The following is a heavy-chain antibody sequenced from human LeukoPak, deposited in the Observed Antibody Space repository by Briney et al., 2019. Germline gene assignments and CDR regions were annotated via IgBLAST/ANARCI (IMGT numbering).Heavy chain of an antibody. CDR1: GFTFSSYA. Sequence: PGGSPRLSCAASGFTFSSYAMSWVRQAPGKGLERVSAISGCGDSTYYADSLKGRLTVCRDNSKNTLYLQMNSLRAEDTAVYYCATWPRNDYAYWGQGTLVTVSS. J-gene: IGHJ4*02. D-gene: IGHD3-16*01. V-gene: IGHV3-23*01. CDR3: ATWPRNDYAY. CDR2: ISGCGDST.